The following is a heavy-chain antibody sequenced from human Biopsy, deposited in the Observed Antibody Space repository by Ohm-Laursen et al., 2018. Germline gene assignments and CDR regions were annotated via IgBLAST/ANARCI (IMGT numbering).Heavy chain of an antibody. CDR3: ARGSSYGSGSYDNRADAFDT. D-gene: IGHD3-10*01. J-gene: IGHJ3*02. CDR2: ISGYNGNT. V-gene: IGHV1-18*04. CDR1: GYWFSRYA. Sequence: ASVKVSCKASGYWFSRYAISWVRQAPGQGLEWMGWISGYNGNTNYAQKFQGRVAMTTDTSTSTAYMELRSLRSDDTAVYYCARGSSYGSGSYDNRADAFDTWGQGTRVTVSS.